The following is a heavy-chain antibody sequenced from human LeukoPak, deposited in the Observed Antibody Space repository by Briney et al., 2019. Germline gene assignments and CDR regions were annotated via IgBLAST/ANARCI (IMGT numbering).Heavy chain of an antibody. CDR2: INHSGST. Sequence: SETLSLTCAVYGGSFSGYYWSWIRQPPGKGLEWIGEINHSGSTNYNPSLKSRVTISVDTSKNQFSLKLSSVTAADTAVYYCARADRSGGSCYPYYFDYWGQGTLVTVSS. J-gene: IGHJ4*02. CDR3: ARADRSGGSCYPYYFDY. CDR1: GGSFSGYY. V-gene: IGHV4-34*01. D-gene: IGHD2-15*01.